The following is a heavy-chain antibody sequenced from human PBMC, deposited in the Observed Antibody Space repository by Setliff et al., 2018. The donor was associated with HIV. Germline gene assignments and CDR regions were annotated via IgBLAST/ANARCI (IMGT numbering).Heavy chain of an antibody. CDR2: ISAYNGNT. D-gene: IGHD3-22*01. V-gene: IGHV1-18*01. J-gene: IGHJ3*02. Sequence: ASVKVSCKASGYTFTSYGISWVRQAPGQGLEWMGWISAYNGNTNYAQKLQGRVTMTTDTSTSTAYMELRSLRSDDTAVYYCARGGGRYYYDSSGWSFDGFDIWGQGTMVTVSS. CDR1: GYTFTSYG. CDR3: ARGGGRYYYDSSGWSFDGFDI.